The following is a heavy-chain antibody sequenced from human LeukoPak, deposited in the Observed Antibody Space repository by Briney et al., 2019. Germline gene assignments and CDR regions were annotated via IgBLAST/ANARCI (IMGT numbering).Heavy chain of an antibody. D-gene: IGHD6-13*01. V-gene: IGHV3-23*01. CDR1: GFTFSSYA. CDR3: AKSTGYSTTGRDFDS. CDR2: ISGGGATT. J-gene: IGHJ4*02. Sequence: PGGSLRLSCAASGFTFSSYAMSWVRQAPRKGLEWVSDISGGGATTFYADSVKGRFTISRDNSKNTLYLQLSSLRAEDTAVYYCAKSTGYSTTGRDFDSWGRGTLVTVSS.